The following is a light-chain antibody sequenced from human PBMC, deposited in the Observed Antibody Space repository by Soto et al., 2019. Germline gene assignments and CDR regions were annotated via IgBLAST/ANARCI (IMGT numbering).Light chain of an antibody. J-gene: IGKJ2*01. CDR1: QSVGTF. CDR3: QHRTNWPRT. Sequence: EIVLTQSPATLSLSPGERATLSCRASQSVGTFLAWYRQKPGQAPSLIIYDESNRATGIPDRFRGTGSVTDFSLTISSVEPEYFAVYYCQHRTNWPRTFDQGTKPDTK. CDR2: DES. V-gene: IGKV3-11*01.